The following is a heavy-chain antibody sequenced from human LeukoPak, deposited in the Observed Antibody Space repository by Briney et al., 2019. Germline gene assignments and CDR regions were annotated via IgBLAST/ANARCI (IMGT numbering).Heavy chain of an antibody. V-gene: IGHV5-51*01. CDR3: ARGYYLNDY. CDR1: GYTFSTYW. D-gene: IGHD3-10*01. J-gene: IGHJ4*02. Sequence: GESLKLSCKGSGYTFSTYWIGWVRQMPGKGLEWMGIIYPGDSDTRYTPSFQGQVTISADKSISTAYLQWSSLKAADTAMYYGARGYYLNDYWGQGALVTVSS. CDR2: IYPGDSDT.